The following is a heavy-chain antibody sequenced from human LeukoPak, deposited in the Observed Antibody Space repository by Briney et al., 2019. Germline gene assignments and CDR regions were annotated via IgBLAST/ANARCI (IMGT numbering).Heavy chain of an antibody. V-gene: IGHV1-18*01. Sequence: ASVTVSCKASGYTFTSYGISWVRQAPGQGLEWMGWISAYNGNTNYAQKLQGRVTMTTDTSTSTAYMELRSLRSDDTALYYCAREGHYDSSGYYNYWGQGTLVTVSS. CDR2: ISAYNGNT. J-gene: IGHJ4*02. D-gene: IGHD3-22*01. CDR1: GYTFTSYG. CDR3: AREGHYDSSGYYNY.